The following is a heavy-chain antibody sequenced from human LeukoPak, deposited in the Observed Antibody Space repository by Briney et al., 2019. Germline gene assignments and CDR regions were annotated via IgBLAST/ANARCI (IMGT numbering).Heavy chain of an antibody. CDR3: ARDQASLGSGYYYDSYAFDI. J-gene: IGHJ3*02. CDR2: IIPIFGTA. CDR1: GGTFSSYA. V-gene: IGHV1-69*13. D-gene: IGHD3-22*01. Sequence: SVTVSCTASGGTFSSYAISWVRQAPGQGLEWMGGIIPIFGTANYAQKFQGRVTITADESTSTAYMELSSLRSEDTAVYYCARDQASLGSGYYYDSYAFDIWGQGTMVTVSS.